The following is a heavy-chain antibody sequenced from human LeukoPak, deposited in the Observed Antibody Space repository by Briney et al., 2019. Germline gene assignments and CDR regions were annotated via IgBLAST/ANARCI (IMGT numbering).Heavy chain of an antibody. Sequence: SVKVSCKASGDSLDSCGTSWVRQAPGQGLEWMGGIIPELGTADYAQRFQGRVRITADETTNTAYMELSRLRSEDTAVYYCARCILKGDSSGYYPNWFDPWGQGTLVTVSS. CDR3: ARCILKGDSSGYYPNWFDP. CDR1: GDSLDSCG. J-gene: IGHJ5*02. D-gene: IGHD3-22*01. V-gene: IGHV1-69*13. CDR2: IIPELGTA.